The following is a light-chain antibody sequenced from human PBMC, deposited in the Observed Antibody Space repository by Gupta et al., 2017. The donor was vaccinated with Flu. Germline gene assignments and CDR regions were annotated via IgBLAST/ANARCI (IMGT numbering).Light chain of an antibody. CDR2: DTF. V-gene: IGKV3-11*01. CDR1: QSVGSY. J-gene: IGKJ2*04. CDR3: QQRSNWPPGACS. Sequence: EIVLTQSPGTLSLSPGERATLSCRASQSVGSYLAWYQQKPGQAPRLLIYDTFNRATGIPASFSGSGSGTDFTLTISSLEPEDFAVYYCQQRSNWPPGACSFGQGTKLEIK.